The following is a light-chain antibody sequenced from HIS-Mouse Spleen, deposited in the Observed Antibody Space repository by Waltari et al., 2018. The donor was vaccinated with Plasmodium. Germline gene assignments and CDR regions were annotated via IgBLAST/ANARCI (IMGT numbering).Light chain of an antibody. Sequence: DIRMTQSPSTLSASVGDRVTITCRASQSISSRLAWYQQKPGKAPKLLIYKASSLESGVPSRFSGSGSGTEFTLTISSLQPDDFATYYCQQYNSYSWTFGQGTKVEIK. CDR2: KAS. CDR3: QQYNSYSWT. CDR1: QSISSR. V-gene: IGKV1-5*03. J-gene: IGKJ1*01.